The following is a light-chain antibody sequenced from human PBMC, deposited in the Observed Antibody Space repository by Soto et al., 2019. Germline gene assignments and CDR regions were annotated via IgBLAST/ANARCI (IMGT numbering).Light chain of an antibody. J-gene: IGLJ1*01. CDR1: SSNIGSNT. CDR3: AAWDDRLNGAL. Sequence: QSVLPQPPSAPGTPGHRVTMSCSGGSSNIGSNTVSWYQHLPGTAPQLLIYSDTQRASGVADRFSGSKSGTSASLAISGLQSDDEADYYCAAWDDRLNGALFGTGTKVTVL. V-gene: IGLV1-44*01. CDR2: SDT.